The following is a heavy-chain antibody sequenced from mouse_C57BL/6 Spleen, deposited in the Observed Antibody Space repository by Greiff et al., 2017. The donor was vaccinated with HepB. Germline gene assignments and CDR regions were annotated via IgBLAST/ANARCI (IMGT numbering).Heavy chain of an antibody. J-gene: IGHJ4*01. V-gene: IGHV5-16*01. CDR3: ARDDGSMDY. CDR2: INYDGSST. D-gene: IGHD2-3*01. CDR1: GFTFSDYY. Sequence: EVQRVESEGGLVQPGSSMKLSCTASGFTFSDYYMAWVRQVPEKGLEWVANINYDGSSTYYLDSLKSRFIISRDNAKNILYLQRSSLKSEDTATYYCARDDGSMDYWGQGTSVTVSS.